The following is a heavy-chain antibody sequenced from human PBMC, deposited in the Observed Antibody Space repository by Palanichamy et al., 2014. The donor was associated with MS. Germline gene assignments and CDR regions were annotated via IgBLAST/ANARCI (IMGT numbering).Heavy chain of an antibody. CDR1: GFTFSSYG. CDR2: ISYDGSNK. Sequence: QVQLVESGGGVVQPGRSLRLSCAAPGFTFSSYGMHWVRQAPGKGLEWVAVISYDGSNKYYADSVKGRFTISRDNSKNTLYLQMNSLRAEDTAVYYCAKDRGGYSGYDLRYWGQGTLVTVSS. CDR3: AKDRGGYSGYDLRY. J-gene: IGHJ4*02. D-gene: IGHD5-12*01. V-gene: IGHV3-30*18.